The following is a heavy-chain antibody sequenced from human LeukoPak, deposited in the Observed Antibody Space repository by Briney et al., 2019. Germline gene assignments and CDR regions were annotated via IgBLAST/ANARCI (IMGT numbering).Heavy chain of an antibody. CDR2: IRSKAYGGTT. CDR1: GFTFGDYA. V-gene: IGHV3-49*04. J-gene: IGHJ4*02. CDR3: TRDFTSGWYARFDY. D-gene: IGHD6-19*01. Sequence: GGSLRLSCTASGFTFGDYAMSWVRQAPGKGLEWVGFIRSKAYGGTTEYAASVKGRFTISRDDSKSIAYLQMNSLKTEDTAVYYCTRDFTSGWYARFDYWGQGTLVTVSS.